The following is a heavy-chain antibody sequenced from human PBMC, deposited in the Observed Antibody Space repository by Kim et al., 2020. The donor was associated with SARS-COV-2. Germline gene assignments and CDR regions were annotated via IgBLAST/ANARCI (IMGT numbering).Heavy chain of an antibody. J-gene: IGHJ2*01. CDR2: ISSSSSTI. V-gene: IGHV3-48*02. CDR3: AREDIAAAPTIFNPYWYFDL. Sequence: GGSLRLSCAASGFTFSSYSMNWVRQAPGKGLEWVSYISSSSSTIYYADSVKGRFTISRDNAKNSLYLQMNSLRDEDTAVYYCAREDIAAAPTIFNPYWYFDLWGRGTLVTVSS. CDR1: GFTFSSYS. D-gene: IGHD6-13*01.